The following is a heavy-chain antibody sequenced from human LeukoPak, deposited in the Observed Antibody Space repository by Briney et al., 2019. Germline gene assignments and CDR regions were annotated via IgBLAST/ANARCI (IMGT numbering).Heavy chain of an antibody. CDR2: IYTSGST. CDR3: TRDSGLGNDAFDV. J-gene: IGHJ3*01. CDR1: GGSISSYY. D-gene: IGHD3-10*01. V-gene: IGHV4-4*07. Sequence: SETLSPTCTVSGGSISSYYWSWIRQPAGKGLEWIGRIYTSGSTNYNPSLKSRVTMSVDTSKNQFSLLLNSVTPEDTAVYYCTRDSGLGNDAFDVWGQGTMVTVSS.